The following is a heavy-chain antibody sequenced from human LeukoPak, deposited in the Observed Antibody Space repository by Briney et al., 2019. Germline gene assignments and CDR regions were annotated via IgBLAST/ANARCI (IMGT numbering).Heavy chain of an antibody. D-gene: IGHD6-13*01. Sequence: AGGSLRLSCAASGFTFSSYGMHWVRQAPGKGLEWVAVISYDGSNKYYADSVKGRFTISRDNSKNTLYLQMNSLRAEDTAVYYCAKEAGYSSSWFIGYYYGMDVWGQGTTVTVSS. J-gene: IGHJ6*02. V-gene: IGHV3-30*18. CDR2: ISYDGSNK. CDR1: GFTFSSYG. CDR3: AKEAGYSSSWFIGYYYGMDV.